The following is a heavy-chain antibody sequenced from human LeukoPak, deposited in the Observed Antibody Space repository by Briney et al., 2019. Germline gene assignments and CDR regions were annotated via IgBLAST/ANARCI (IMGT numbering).Heavy chain of an antibody. J-gene: IGHJ4*02. CDR2: INHSGST. CDR1: GGSFSGYY. V-gene: IGHV4-34*01. D-gene: IGHD3-22*01. Sequence: SETLSLTCAVYGGSFSGYYWSWNRQPPGKGLEWIGEINHSGSTNYNPSLKSRVTISVDTSKNQFSLKLSSVTAADTAVYYCARVTGYMIEDYFDYWGQGTLVTVSS. CDR3: ARVTGYMIEDYFDY.